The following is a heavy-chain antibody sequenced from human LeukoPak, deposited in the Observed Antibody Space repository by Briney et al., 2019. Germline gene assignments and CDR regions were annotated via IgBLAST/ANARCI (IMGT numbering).Heavy chain of an antibody. CDR1: GFTFTAYT. V-gene: IGHV3-21*01. CDR3: AGWGCRGGDCYGSDAFGI. J-gene: IGHJ3*02. D-gene: IGHD2-21*02. Sequence: PGGSLRLSCEGSGFTFTAYTMNWARQTPGKGLEWVSSIGPKSSYIYYAHSVKGRFTISRDNTKNLLYLQMNSLRADDTAVYYCAGWGCRGGDCYGSDAFGIWGQGTMVTVSS. CDR2: IGPKSSYI.